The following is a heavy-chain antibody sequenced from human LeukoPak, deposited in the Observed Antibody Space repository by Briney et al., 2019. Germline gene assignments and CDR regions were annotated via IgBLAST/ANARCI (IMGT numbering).Heavy chain of an antibody. D-gene: IGHD6-13*01. J-gene: IGHJ5*02. Sequence: SETLSLTCTVSGGSISSIDNFWNWIRQPPGKGLESIGIISYSGNTYYNPSLKSRVTISVDTSKNQFSLKLNFVTAADTAMYYCARMFRSSWYINWFDPWGQGTLVTVSS. CDR3: ARMFRSSWYINWFDP. CDR1: GGSISSIDNF. V-gene: IGHV4-39*01. CDR2: ISYSGNT.